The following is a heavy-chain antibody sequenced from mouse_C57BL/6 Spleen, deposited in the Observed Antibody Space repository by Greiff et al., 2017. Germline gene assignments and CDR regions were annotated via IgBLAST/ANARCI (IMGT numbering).Heavy chain of an antibody. CDR2: IWSGGST. Sequence: QVQLQQSGPGLVQPSHSLSITCTVSGFSLTSYGVHWVRQSPGKGLEWLGVIWSGGSTDYNAAFISRLSIRKDNSKSQIFFKMNSLQADDTAIYYCGRYAGYEGYFCYWGQGTTLTVSS. V-gene: IGHV2-2*01. D-gene: IGHD2-3*01. CDR3: GRYAGYEGYFCY. CDR1: GFSLTSYG. J-gene: IGHJ2*01.